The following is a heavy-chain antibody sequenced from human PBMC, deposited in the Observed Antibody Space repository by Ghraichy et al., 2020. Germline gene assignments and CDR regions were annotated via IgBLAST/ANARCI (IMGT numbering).Heavy chain of an antibody. D-gene: IGHD2-15*01. CDR1: GFTFSSYA. CDR2: ISGSGGST. Sequence: GSLNISCAASGFTFSSYAMSWVRQAPGKGLEWVSAISGSGGSTYYADSVKGRFTISRDNSKNTLYLQMNSLRAEDTAVYYCAKDKLLGGGVTRFAIDYWGQGTLVTVSS. CDR3: AKDKLLGGGVTRFAIDY. J-gene: IGHJ4*02. V-gene: IGHV3-23*01.